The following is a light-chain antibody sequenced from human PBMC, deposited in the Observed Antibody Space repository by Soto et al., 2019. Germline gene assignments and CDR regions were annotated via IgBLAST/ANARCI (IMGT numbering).Light chain of an antibody. CDR1: SSNIGNNY. Sequence: QSALTQPPSVSAAPGQKVTISCSGSSSNIGNNYVSWYQLLPRTAPKLLIYDNNKRRSGIPDRFSGSKSGTSATLGITGLQTGDEADYYCGTWDSSLSAGVFGGGTKVTVL. CDR3: GTWDSSLSAGV. J-gene: IGLJ3*02. CDR2: DNN. V-gene: IGLV1-51*01.